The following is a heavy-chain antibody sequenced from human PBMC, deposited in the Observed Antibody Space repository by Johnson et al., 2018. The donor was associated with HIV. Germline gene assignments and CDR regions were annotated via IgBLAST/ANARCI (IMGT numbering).Heavy chain of an antibody. CDR2: ISYDGSNK. Sequence: VQLVESGGGVVQPGRSLRLSCAASGFTFSSYAMHWVRQAPGKGLEWVAVISYDGSNKYYADSVKGRFTISRANSKNTLYLQMNSLSAEDTAVYSCARVLPAIAALPGGALNIWGQGTMVTVSS. J-gene: IGHJ3*02. CDR1: GFTFSSYA. D-gene: IGHD6-6*01. V-gene: IGHV3-30-3*01. CDR3: ARVLPAIAALPGGALNI.